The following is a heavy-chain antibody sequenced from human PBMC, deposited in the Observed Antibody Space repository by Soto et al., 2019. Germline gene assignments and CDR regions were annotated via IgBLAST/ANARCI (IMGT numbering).Heavy chain of an antibody. V-gene: IGHV3-30-3*01. Sequence: QVQLVESGGGVVQPGRSLRLSCAASGFTFSSYAMHWVRQAPGKGLEWVAVISYDGSNKYYADSVKGRFTISRDNSKNTLYLQMNSLRAEDTAVYYCARPRGGTIFPDYYYYGMDVW. J-gene: IGHJ6*01. CDR1: GFTFSSYA. CDR2: ISYDGSNK. D-gene: IGHD3-3*01. CDR3: ARPRGGTIFPDYYYYGMDV.